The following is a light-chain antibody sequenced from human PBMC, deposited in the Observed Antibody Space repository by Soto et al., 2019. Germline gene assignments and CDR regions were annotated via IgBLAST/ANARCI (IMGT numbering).Light chain of an antibody. CDR1: SSDVGSYNL. J-gene: IGLJ1*01. CDR3: CSYAGSRYV. V-gene: IGLV2-23*02. CDR2: EVN. Sequence: QSALTQPASVSGSPGQSITISCTGTSSDVGSYNLVSWYQQHPGKAPKLMIYEVNSRASGVSNRFSGSKSGNTASLTISGLQADDEADYYCCSYAGSRYVFGTGTKLTVL.